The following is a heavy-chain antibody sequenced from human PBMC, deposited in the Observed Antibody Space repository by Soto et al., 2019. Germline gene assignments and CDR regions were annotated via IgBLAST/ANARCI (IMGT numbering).Heavy chain of an antibody. CDR3: VRAFSSSWYENWFDP. CDR2: IYSGGST. V-gene: IGHV3-66*01. CDR1: GFTVSSNY. J-gene: IGHJ5*02. Sequence: SLRLSCAAAGFTVSSNYMSWVRQAPGKGLEWVSVIYSGGSTYYADSVKGRFTISRDNSKNTLYLQMNSLRAEDTAVYYCVRAFSSSWYENWFDPWGQGTLVTVSS. D-gene: IGHD6-13*01.